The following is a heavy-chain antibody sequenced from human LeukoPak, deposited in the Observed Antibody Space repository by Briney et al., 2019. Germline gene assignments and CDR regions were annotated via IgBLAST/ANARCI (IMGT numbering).Heavy chain of an antibody. CDR2: IWYDGNNK. CDR1: GFTFSTYG. D-gene: IGHD6-19*01. J-gene: IGHJ4*02. V-gene: IGHV3-33*06. CDR3: AKGLSWLDYFDY. Sequence: GRSLRLSCAASGFTFSTYGMHWVRQAPGKGLEWVAVIWYDGNNKYYADSVKGRFTVSRDNSKNTLYLQMNSLRAEDTAVYYCAKGLSWLDYFDYWGQGTLVTVSS.